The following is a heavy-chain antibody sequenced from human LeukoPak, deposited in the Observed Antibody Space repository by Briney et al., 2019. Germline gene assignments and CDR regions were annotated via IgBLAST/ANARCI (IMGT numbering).Heavy chain of an antibody. CDR1: GYTSTSYG. CDR3: ARVYSSGWYEGVFAKGANDY. CDR2: ISAYNGNT. Sequence: ASVKVSCKASGYTSTSYGISWVRQAPGQGLEWKGWISAYNGNTNYAQKLQGRVTMTTDTSTSTAYMELRSLRSDDTAVYYCARVYSSGWYEGVFAKGANDYWGQGTLVTVSS. J-gene: IGHJ4*02. V-gene: IGHV1-18*01. D-gene: IGHD6-19*01.